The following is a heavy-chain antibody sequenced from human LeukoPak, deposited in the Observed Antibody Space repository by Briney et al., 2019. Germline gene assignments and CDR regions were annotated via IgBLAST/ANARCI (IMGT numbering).Heavy chain of an antibody. Sequence: ASVKVSCKASGYTFTSYDINWVRQAPGQGLEWMGWVNPKSGNTGYKQKFQARVTITRDTSITTAYMELSSLTSDDTAVYFCARGLPLGYCTYGVCYPPKHFDFWGRGTLVTVSS. J-gene: IGHJ4*02. CDR2: VNPKSGNT. CDR3: ARGLPLGYCTYGVCYPPKHFDF. V-gene: IGHV1-8*03. D-gene: IGHD2-8*01. CDR1: GYTFTSYD.